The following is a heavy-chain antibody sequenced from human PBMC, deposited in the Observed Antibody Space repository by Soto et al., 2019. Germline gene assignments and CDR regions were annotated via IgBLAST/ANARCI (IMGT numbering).Heavy chain of an antibody. CDR1: GGSFSGYY. Sequence: PSETLSLTCAVYGGSFSGYYWSWIRQPPGKGLEWIGEINHSGSTNYNPSLKSRVTISVDPSKNQFSLKLSSVTAADTAVYYCARGTTETPPAVSKTRWFDPWGQGTLVTVSS. CDR3: ARGTTETPPAVSKTRWFDP. V-gene: IGHV4-34*01. D-gene: IGHD4-17*01. CDR2: INHSGST. J-gene: IGHJ5*02.